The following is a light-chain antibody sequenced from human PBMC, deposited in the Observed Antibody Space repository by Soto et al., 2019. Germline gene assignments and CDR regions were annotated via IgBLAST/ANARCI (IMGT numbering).Light chain of an antibody. CDR2: EVS. CDR1: SSDVGGYNY. J-gene: IGLJ1*01. CDR3: SSYTSSSTLD. V-gene: IGLV2-14*01. Sequence: QSVLTQPASVSGSPGQSITISCTGTSSDVGGYNYVSWYQQHPGKAPKLMIYEVSNRPSGASNRFSGSKSGNTASLTISGLQAEDEAGYYCSSYTSSSTLDFGTGTKVTVL.